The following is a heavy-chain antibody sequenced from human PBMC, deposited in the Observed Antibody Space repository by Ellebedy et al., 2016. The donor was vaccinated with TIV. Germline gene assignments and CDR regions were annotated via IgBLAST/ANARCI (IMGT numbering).Heavy chain of an antibody. CDR1: GDTFTTYG. J-gene: IGHJ4*02. CDR2: ISAYNGNT. CDR3: ARDSSRVQYSSGWYVTDY. D-gene: IGHD6-19*01. Sequence: ASVKVSXXASGDTFTTYGISWVRQAPGQGLEWMGWISAYNGNTNSAQKFQGRVTMTTDTSTSTAYMELRTLRSDDTAVYYCARDSSRVQYSSGWYVTDYWGQGTLVTVSS. V-gene: IGHV1-18*01.